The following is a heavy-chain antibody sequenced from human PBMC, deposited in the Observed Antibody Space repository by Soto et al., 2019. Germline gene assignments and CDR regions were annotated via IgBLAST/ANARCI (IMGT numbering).Heavy chain of an antibody. CDR1: GYTFTNYY. J-gene: IGHJ4*02. Sequence: AASVKVSCKASGYTFTNYYVQWVRQAPGQGLEWMGVIHPDGGHTTYSQKFQDRVTMTRDTFTSTIYMELSSLRSEDTAVYYCARGDNDYWGQGTLVNVSS. CDR2: IHPDGGHT. CDR3: ARGDNDY. V-gene: IGHV1-46*01.